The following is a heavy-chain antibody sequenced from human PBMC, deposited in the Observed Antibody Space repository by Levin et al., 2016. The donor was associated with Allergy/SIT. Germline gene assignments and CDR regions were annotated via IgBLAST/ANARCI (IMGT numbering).Heavy chain of an antibody. CDR3: ARVAGGSYNFDY. Sequence: GGSLRLSCAASGFSFSSYIMNWVRQAPGKGLEWVSSISSSSNYLFYVDSVKGRFTISRDNAKNSVYLQMNSLRAEDTAVYYCARVAGGSYNFDYWGQGTLVTVSS. D-gene: IGHD1-26*01. J-gene: IGHJ4*02. CDR1: GFSFSSYI. CDR2: ISSSSNYL. V-gene: IGHV3-21*01.